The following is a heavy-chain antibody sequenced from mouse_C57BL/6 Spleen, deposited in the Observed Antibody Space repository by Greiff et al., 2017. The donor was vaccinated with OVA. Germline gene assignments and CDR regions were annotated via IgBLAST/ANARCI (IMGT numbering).Heavy chain of an antibody. V-gene: IGHV1-19*01. Sequence: EVQLQQSGPVLVKPGASVKMSCKASGYTFTDYYMNWVKQSHGKSLEWIGVINPYNGGTSYNQKFKGKATLTVDKSSSTAYMELNSLTSEDSAVYYCASGYYGSSYYWGKGTTLTVSS. D-gene: IGHD1-1*01. CDR1: GYTFTDYY. CDR2: INPYNGGT. J-gene: IGHJ2*01. CDR3: ASGYYGSSYY.